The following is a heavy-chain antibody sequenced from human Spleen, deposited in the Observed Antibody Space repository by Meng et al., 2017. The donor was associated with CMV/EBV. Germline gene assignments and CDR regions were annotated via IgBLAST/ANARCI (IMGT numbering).Heavy chain of an antibody. Sequence: GESLKISCKGSGYSFTSYCIGWVRQMPGKGLEWMAFIDPDDSATRYSPSFQGQVTISVDKSIRTAYLQWSSLKASDTAMYYCARLQDDIVVVVAAPGAFDIWGQGTTVTVSS. J-gene: IGHJ3*02. CDR2: IDPDDSAT. V-gene: IGHV5-51*01. CDR1: GYSFTSYC. CDR3: ARLQDDIVVVVAAPGAFDI. D-gene: IGHD2-15*01.